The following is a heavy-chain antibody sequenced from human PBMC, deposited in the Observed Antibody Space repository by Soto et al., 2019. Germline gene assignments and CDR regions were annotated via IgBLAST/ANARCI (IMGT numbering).Heavy chain of an antibody. CDR3: ARGCRRDSSYARTSDYYYYRMHV. CDR1: GGTFSSYA. V-gene: IGHV1-69*12. J-gene: IGHJ6*02. CDR2: IIPIFGTA. D-gene: IGHD2-15*01. Sequence: QVQLVQSGAEVKKPGSSVKVSCKASGGTFSSYAISWVRQAPGQGLEWMGGIIPIFGTANYAQKFQGRVTIIADESTSTAYMELSSLRSEDTAVYYCARGCRRDSSYARTSDYYYYRMHVWGQGTTVTVSS.